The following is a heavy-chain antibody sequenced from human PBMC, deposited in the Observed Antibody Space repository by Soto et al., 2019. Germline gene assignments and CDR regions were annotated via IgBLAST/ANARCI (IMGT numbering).Heavy chain of an antibody. Sequence: GGSLRLSCAVSGFTFDDYAMHWVRQAPGKGLEWVSGISGSGGSTYYADSVKGRFTISRDNSKNTLYLQMNSLRAEDTAVYYCAKDPAYYIAAAAPLYFGYWGQGTLVTVSS. V-gene: IGHV3-23*01. CDR3: AKDPAYYIAAAAPLYFGY. J-gene: IGHJ4*02. CDR2: ISGSGGST. CDR1: GFTFDDYA. D-gene: IGHD6-13*01.